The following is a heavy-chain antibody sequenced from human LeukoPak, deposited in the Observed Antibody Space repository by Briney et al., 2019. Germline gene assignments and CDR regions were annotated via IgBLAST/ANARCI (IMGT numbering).Heavy chain of an antibody. CDR2: IYYSGST. CDR3: ARGLPPVVVVAAAPFDY. CDR1: GGSISSYY. D-gene: IGHD2-15*01. Sequence: SETLSLTCTVSGGSISSYYWSWIRQPPGKGLEWIGYIYYSGSTYYNPSLKSRVTISVDTSKNQFSLKLSSVTAADTAVYYCARGLPPVVVVAAAPFDYWGQGTLVTVSS. V-gene: IGHV4-59*12. J-gene: IGHJ4*02.